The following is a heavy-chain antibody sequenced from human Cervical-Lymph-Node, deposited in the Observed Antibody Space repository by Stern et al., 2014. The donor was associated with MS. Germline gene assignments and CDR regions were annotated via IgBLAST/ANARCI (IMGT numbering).Heavy chain of an antibody. J-gene: IGHJ5*02. D-gene: IGHD3-10*01. CDR2: ISVYNGNT. CDR1: GYTFSSYG. CDR3: ARGSYPSRGWFDP. Sequence: QVQLVQSGAEVKKPGASVKVSCKASGYTFSSYGINWVRQAPGQGLEWMGWISVYNGNTNYAQKFQGRVTMTIDTSTNTGYMEMRSLRSDDTAVYYCARGSYPSRGWFDPWGQGTLVTVSS. V-gene: IGHV1-18*01.